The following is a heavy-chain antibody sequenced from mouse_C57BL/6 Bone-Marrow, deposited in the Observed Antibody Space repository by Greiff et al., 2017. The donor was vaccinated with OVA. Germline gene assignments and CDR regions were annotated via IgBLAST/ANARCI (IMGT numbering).Heavy chain of an antibody. J-gene: IGHJ2*01. D-gene: IGHD1-1*01. CDR3: ARFITTVVYFDY. Sequence: DVMLVESEGGLVQPGSSMKLSCTASGFTFSDYYMAWVRQVPEKGLEWVANINYDGSSTYYLDSLKSRFIISRDNAKNILYLQMSSLKSEDTATYYCARFITTVVYFDYWGQGTTLTVSS. CDR2: INYDGSST. V-gene: IGHV5-16*01. CDR1: GFTFSDYY.